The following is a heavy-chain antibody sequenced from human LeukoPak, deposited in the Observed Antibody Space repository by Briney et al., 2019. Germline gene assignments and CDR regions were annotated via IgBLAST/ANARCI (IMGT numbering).Heavy chain of an antibody. CDR1: GGSISSYY. Sequence: PSETLSLTCTVSGGSISSYYWSWIRQPPGKGPEWIGYIYYSGSTNYNPSLKSRVTISVDTSKNQFSLKLSSVTAADTAVYYCARANYYDSSGPDPYFDYWGQGTLVTVSS. V-gene: IGHV4-59*01. D-gene: IGHD3-22*01. J-gene: IGHJ4*02. CDR2: IYYSGST. CDR3: ARANYYDSSGPDPYFDY.